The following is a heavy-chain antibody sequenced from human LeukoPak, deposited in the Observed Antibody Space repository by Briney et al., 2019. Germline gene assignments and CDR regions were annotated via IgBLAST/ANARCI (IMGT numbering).Heavy chain of an antibody. CDR3: ARGEEYCSSANCPWSFAY. CDR2: IKQDGSEK. Sequence: PGGSLRLSCAAPGFIFSTYWMSWVRQVPGKGLEWVANIKQDGSEKYYVDSVKGRFTISRDNGKNSLFLQMNSLRAEDTAVYYCARGEEYCSSANCPWSFAYWGQGTLVAVSS. D-gene: IGHD2-2*01. J-gene: IGHJ4*02. V-gene: IGHV3-7*01. CDR1: GFIFSTYW.